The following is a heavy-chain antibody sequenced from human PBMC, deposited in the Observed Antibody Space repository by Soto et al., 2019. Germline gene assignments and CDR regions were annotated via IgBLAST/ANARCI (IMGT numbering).Heavy chain of an antibody. D-gene: IGHD3-3*01. V-gene: IGHV3-15*04. Sequence: VRQAPGKGLEWVGRIESTTDGGKTDYAAPVKGRFTISRDDSKNTLYLQMNSLKTEDTAVYYCAKDWAKVRSDIPVPSGYYTGRYPSYFHYCGTGPLGTLST. CDR3: AKDWAKVRSDIPVPSGYYTGRYPSYFHY. CDR2: IESTTDGGKT. J-gene: IGHJ4*03.